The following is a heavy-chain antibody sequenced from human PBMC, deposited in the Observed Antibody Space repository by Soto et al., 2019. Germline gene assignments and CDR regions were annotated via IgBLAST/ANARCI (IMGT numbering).Heavy chain of an antibody. D-gene: IGHD3-10*01. CDR1: GFTFSSYW. J-gene: IGHJ6*02. V-gene: IGHV3-7*01. CDR2: IKQDGSEK. Sequence: GGSLRLSCAASGFTFSSYWMSWVRQAPGKGLEWVANIKQDGSEKYYVDSVKGRFTISRDNAKNSLYLQMNSLRAEDTAVYYCARDSGEATQPLNYYHYGMDVWGQGTTVTVSS. CDR3: ARDSGEATQPLNYYHYGMDV.